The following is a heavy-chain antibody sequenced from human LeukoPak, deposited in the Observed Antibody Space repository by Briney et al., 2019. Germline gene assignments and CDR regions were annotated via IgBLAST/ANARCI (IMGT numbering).Heavy chain of an antibody. D-gene: IGHD7-27*01. CDR1: GFIFSLSP. J-gene: IGHJ4*02. CDR2: IGIDGVTP. Sequence: GGSLTLSCAASGFIFSLSPMHWVRQAPGKGLQYVSGIGIDGVTPYYADSVKGRFTISRDNSKNTLYLQMDSLRPEDMAVYYCARGGNWDYFDYWGQGTLVTVSS. V-gene: IGHV3-64*02. CDR3: ARGGNWDYFDY.